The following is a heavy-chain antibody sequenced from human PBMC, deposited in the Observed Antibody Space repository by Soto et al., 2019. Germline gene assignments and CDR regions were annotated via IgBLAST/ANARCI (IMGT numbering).Heavy chain of an antibody. CDR2: IGSSSSSS. Sequence: EVQLVESGGGLVKPGGSLRLSCAASGFTFSDYSMNWVRQAPGKGLVWGSSIGSSSSSSYYADSVEGRFTISRDNARNALFLQMNSLRVEDTGVYYCARGPRKDYGDYVLYYYYGMDVWGQGTTVTVSS. CDR3: ARGPRKDYGDYVLYYYYGMDV. D-gene: IGHD4-17*01. CDR1: GFTFSDYS. V-gene: IGHV3-21*01. J-gene: IGHJ6*02.